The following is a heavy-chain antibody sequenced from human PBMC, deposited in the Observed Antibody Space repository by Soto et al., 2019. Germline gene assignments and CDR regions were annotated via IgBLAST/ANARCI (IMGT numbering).Heavy chain of an antibody. V-gene: IGHV4-34*01. D-gene: IGHD1-26*01. Sequence: PSETLSLTCAVYGGSFSGYYWSWILQPPGKGLEWIGEINHSGSTNYNPSLKSRVTISVDTSKNQFSLKLSSVTAADTAVYFCTRWELDAIDIWGTGIMVTVSS. CDR2: INHSGST. CDR3: TRWELDAIDI. CDR1: GGSFSGYY. J-gene: IGHJ3*02.